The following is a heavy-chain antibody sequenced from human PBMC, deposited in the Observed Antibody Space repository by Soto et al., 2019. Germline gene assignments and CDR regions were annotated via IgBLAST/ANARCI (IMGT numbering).Heavy chain of an antibody. CDR2: IYYSGST. D-gene: IGHD6-13*01. Sequence: SETLSLTCTVSGGSISSSSYYWGWIRQPPGKGLEWIGSIYYSGSTYYNPSLKSRVTISVDTSKNQFSLKLSSVTAADTAVYYCARLPGGLAAAGDAFDIWGQGTMVTVSS. CDR3: ARLPGGLAAAGDAFDI. CDR1: GGSISSSSYY. J-gene: IGHJ3*02. V-gene: IGHV4-39*01.